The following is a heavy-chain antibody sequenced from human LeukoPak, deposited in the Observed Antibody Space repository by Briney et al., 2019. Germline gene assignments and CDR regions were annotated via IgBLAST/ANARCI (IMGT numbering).Heavy chain of an antibody. V-gene: IGHV3-74*01. CDR1: GFTLSSYW. Sequence: PPGGSLRLSCAASGFTLSSYWMYWVRQAPGKGLMWVSRINSDGSITNYADSVKGRFTISRDNAKNTPYLQMNSLRAEDTAVYYCAKAVAGPYFDYWGQGTLVTVSS. CDR3: AKAVAGPYFDY. J-gene: IGHJ4*02. D-gene: IGHD6-19*01. CDR2: INSDGSIT.